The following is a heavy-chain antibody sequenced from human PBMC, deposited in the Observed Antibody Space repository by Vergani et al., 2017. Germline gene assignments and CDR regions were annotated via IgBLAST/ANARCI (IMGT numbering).Heavy chain of an antibody. CDR3: ARDLRTADAFDV. CDR2: IYSGGST. CDR1: GFTVSSNY. V-gene: IGHV3-53*02. D-gene: IGHD5-18*01. J-gene: IGHJ3*01. Sequence: EVQLVETGGGLIQPGGSLRLSCAASGFTVSSNYMSWVRQAPGKGLEWVSVIYSGGSTYYADSVKGGFTISRDNSKNTLYLQMNSLRAEDTAVYYCARDLRTADAFDVWGQGRMVSVSS.